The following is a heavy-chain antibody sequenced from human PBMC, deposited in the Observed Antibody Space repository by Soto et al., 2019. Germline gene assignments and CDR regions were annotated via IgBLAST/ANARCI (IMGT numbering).Heavy chain of an antibody. CDR2: IWYDGSNK. CDR1: GFTFSTYG. V-gene: IGHV3-33*01. D-gene: IGHD5-18*01. J-gene: IGHJ4*02. Sequence: QVQLVESGGGVVQPGRSLRLSCAASGFTFSTYGMHWVRQAPGKGLEWVAVIWYDGSNKYYADSVKGRFTISRDNSKNTLYLQMNSLSAEDTAVYYCARVSTAMVYFDYWGQGTLVTVSS. CDR3: ARVSTAMVYFDY.